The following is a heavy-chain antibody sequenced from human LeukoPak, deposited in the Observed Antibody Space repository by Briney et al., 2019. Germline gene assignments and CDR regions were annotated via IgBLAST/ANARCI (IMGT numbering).Heavy chain of an antibody. CDR1: GGTFSSYA. CDR3: ARWGPIVVVPAARSWFDP. Sequence: ASVKVSCKASGGTFSSYAISWVRQAPGQGLEWMGGIIPIFGTANYAQKFQGRVTITADESTSTAYMELSSLRSEDTAVYYCARWGPIVVVPAARSWFDPWGQGTLVTVSS. CDR2: IIPIFGTA. V-gene: IGHV1-69*01. D-gene: IGHD2-2*01. J-gene: IGHJ5*02.